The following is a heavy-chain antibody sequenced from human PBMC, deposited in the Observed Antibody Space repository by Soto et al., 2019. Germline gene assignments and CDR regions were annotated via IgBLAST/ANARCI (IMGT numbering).Heavy chain of an antibody. J-gene: IGHJ6*02. CDR3: ARVGCSSTSCYTILRGYYYYGMDV. CDR2: IIPIFGTA. D-gene: IGHD2-2*02. V-gene: IGHV1-69*06. Sequence: ASVNVSCKASGGTFSSYAISWVRQAPGQGLEWMGGIIPIFGTANYAQKFQGRVTITADKSTSTAYMELSSLRSEDTAVYYCARVGCSSTSCYTILRGYYYYGMDVWGQGTTVTVSS. CDR1: GGTFSSYA.